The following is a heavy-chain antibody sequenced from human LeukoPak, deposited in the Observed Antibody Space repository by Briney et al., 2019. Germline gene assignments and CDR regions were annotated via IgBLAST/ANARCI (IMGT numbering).Heavy chain of an antibody. CDR1: GGSFSGYY. V-gene: IGHV4-34*01. Sequence: SETLSLTCAVYGGSFSGYYWSWIRQPPGKGLEWTGEINHSGSTNYNPSLKSRVTISVDTSKNQFSLKLSSVTAADTAVYYCARGRVLLWFGELLAYDYWGQGTLVTVSS. CDR3: ARGRVLLWFGELLAYDY. J-gene: IGHJ4*02. CDR2: INHSGST. D-gene: IGHD3-10*01.